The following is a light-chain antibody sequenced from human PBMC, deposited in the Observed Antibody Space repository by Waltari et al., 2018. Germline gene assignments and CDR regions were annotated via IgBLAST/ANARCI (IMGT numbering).Light chain of an antibody. CDR2: GAS. CDR1: QSVSRA. CDR3: QHYVSLPVT. Sequence: EIVLTQSPGTLSLSTGERAPLSCRASQSVSRALAWYQQNPGQAPRLLIYGASNRATGIPDRFSGSGSGTDFSLIISRLEPEDFAVYYCQHYVSLPVTFGQGTKVEIK. J-gene: IGKJ1*01. V-gene: IGKV3-20*01.